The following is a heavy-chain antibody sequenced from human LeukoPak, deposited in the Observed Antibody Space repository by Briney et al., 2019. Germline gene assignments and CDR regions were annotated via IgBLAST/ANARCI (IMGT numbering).Heavy chain of an antibody. D-gene: IGHD3-16*01. CDR1: GFTFSSYA. J-gene: IGHJ4*02. CDR3: AKSPYIASHIDFDY. Sequence: GGSLRLSCAAPGFTFSSYAMSWVRQAPGKGLEWVSTVSGSGDSTWYADSVKGRFTIFRDNSKSTLYLQMNSLRAEDTAVYYCAKSPYIASHIDFDYWGQGTLVTVSS. CDR2: VSGSGDST. V-gene: IGHV3-23*01.